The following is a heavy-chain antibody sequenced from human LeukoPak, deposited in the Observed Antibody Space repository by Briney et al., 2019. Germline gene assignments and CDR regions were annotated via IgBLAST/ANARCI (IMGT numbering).Heavy chain of an antibody. CDR3: VKGEYSSTWLLDY. CDR1: GFTFSSYA. CDR2: ISSNGVTT. Sequence: GGSLRLSCSASGFTFSSYAMYWVRQAPGKGLESVSTISSNGVTTYYEDSVKGRFTISRDNSENTLYLQMSSLRPDDTAVYYCVKGEYSSTWLLDYWGQGTLVTVSS. D-gene: IGHD6-13*01. J-gene: IGHJ4*02. V-gene: IGHV3-64D*06.